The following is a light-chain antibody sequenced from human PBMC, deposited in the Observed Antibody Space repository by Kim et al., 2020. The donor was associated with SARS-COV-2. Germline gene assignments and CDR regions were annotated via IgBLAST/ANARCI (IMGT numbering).Light chain of an antibody. J-gene: IGLJ3*02. Sequence: SSSLPPPPSVSVAPGKTARITCGGNNIGSKSVHWYQQKPGQAPVLVIYYDSDRPSGIPERFSGSNSGNTATLTISRVEAGDEADYYCQVWDSSSDHWVFGGGTQLTVL. CDR2: YDS. CDR1: NIGSKS. V-gene: IGLV3-21*04. CDR3: QVWDSSSDHWV.